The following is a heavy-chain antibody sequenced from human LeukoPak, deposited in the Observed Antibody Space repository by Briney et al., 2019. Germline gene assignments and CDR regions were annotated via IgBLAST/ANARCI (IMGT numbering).Heavy chain of an antibody. V-gene: IGHV3-23*01. CDR3: ARGLVVPAAQDPSGMDV. Sequence: GGSLRLSCAASGLTFSNYAMNWVRQASGKGLEWVSGITDSGRKTYYADSVKGRFSISRDNSRNTVYLQMSDLRAEDTAVYYCARGLVVPAAQDPSGMDVWGQGTTVTVSS. CDR2: ITDSGRKT. D-gene: IGHD2-2*01. J-gene: IGHJ6*02. CDR1: GLTFSNYA.